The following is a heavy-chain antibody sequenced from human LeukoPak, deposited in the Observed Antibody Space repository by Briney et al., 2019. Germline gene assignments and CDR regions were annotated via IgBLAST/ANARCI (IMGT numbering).Heavy chain of an antibody. Sequence: SVKVSCKASGGTFTSYAISWVRQAPGQGLEWMGGIIPIFGTANYAQKFQGRVTITADESTSTAYMELSSLRSEDTAVYYCARGRKRVSMQNAFDIWGQGTMVTVSS. D-gene: IGHD2-21*01. CDR1: GGTFTSYA. CDR2: IIPIFGTA. CDR3: ARGRKRVSMQNAFDI. J-gene: IGHJ3*02. V-gene: IGHV1-69*13.